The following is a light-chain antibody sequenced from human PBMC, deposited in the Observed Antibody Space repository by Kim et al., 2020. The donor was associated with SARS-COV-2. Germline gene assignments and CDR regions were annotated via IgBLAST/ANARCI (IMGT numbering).Light chain of an antibody. V-gene: IGKV3-15*01. CDR1: QSISSN. CDR3: HQYNHLHT. J-gene: IGKJ4*01. Sequence: EIVMTQSPATLSVSPGERATLSCRASQSISSNLAWYQQKPGQAPRLLIYDASTRATGIPARFSGSGSGTEFTLTISSLQSEDFGVYYCHQYNHLHTFGGGTKVDIK. CDR2: DAS.